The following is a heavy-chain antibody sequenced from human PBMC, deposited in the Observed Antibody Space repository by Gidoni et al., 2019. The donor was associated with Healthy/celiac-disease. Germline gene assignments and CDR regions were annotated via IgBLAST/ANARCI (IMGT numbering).Heavy chain of an antibody. V-gene: IGHV3-23*01. D-gene: IGHD3-9*01. J-gene: IGHJ4*02. CDR3: GQAGFDWLSLSPYY. CDR2: ISGSGGST. Sequence: EVQLLESGGGLVQPGGSLRLSCAASGFNFSSYAMGWVRQAPGKGLEWVSAISGSGGSTYYADSVKGRFTISRDNSKNTLYLQMNSLRAEDTAVYYCGQAGFDWLSLSPYYWDQGTLVTVSS. CDR1: GFNFSSYA.